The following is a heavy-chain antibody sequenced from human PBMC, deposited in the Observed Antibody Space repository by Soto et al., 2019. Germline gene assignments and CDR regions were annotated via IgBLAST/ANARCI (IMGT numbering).Heavy chain of an antibody. V-gene: IGHV1-8*01. CDR3: ERGALRGRDL. J-gene: IGHJ6*02. Sequence: QVQLVQSGAEVKKPGASVKVSCKASGYTFTSYDINWVRQASGQGLEWMGWMNPNSGNTGYAQKFQGRVTITTNTSRSTGYRELSSLTSEDGVAYYCERGALRGRDLWGQGTRAPAS. CDR2: MNPNSGNT. CDR1: GYTFTSYD.